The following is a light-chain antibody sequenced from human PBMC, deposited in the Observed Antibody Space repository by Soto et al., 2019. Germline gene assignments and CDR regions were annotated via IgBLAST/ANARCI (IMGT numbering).Light chain of an antibody. Sequence: IVMPQSPLSLPVTPGEPASISCRSSQSLLHIIEYNYLDWYQQRPGQSPHLLIFLGSSRASGVPDRFSGSESGTHFTLKISRVAAEDVGIFYCMQALQTPPIFGPGTEVHIK. CDR1: QSLLHIIEYNY. CDR3: MQALQTPPI. J-gene: IGKJ3*01. CDR2: LGS. V-gene: IGKV2-28*01.